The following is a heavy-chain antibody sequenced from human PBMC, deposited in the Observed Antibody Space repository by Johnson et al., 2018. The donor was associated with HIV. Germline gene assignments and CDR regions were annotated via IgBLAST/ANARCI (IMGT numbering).Heavy chain of an antibody. Sequence: VQLVESGGGLVQPGGSLRLSCAASGFTFSSYDMHWVRQATGKGLEWVSAIGTAGDTYYPGSVKGRFTISRENAKNSLYLQMKSLRAGDTAVYYCARVTNSDAFDIWGQGTMVTVSS. J-gene: IGHJ3*02. CDR1: GFTFSSYD. CDR3: ARVTNSDAFDI. CDR2: IGTAGDT. D-gene: IGHD2-8*01. V-gene: IGHV3-13*01.